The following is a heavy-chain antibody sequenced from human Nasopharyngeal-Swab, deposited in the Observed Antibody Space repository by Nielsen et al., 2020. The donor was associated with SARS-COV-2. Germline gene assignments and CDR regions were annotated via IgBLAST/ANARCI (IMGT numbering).Heavy chain of an antibody. V-gene: IGHV4-61*07. Sequence: WIRQPPGKGLEWIGYMSYSGSTNYNPSLKSRVTISLDTSKNQFSLKLNSVTAADTAVYCCARHDYNNYEINYWGQGTLVTVSS. CDR3: ARHDYNNYEINY. J-gene: IGHJ4*02. D-gene: IGHD4-11*01. CDR2: MSYSGST.